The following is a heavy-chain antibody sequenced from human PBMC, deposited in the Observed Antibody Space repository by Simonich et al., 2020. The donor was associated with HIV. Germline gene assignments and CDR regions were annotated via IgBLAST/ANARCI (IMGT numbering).Heavy chain of an antibody. CDR1: GGSFSGYY. D-gene: IGHD5-12*01. CDR3: ARRTGYDLDY. Sequence: QVHLQQWGAGLLKPSETLSLTCAVYGGSFSGYYWTWIRQPPGNGLEWIGEINHSGSTDYTPSLQSRVTISVDTSKNQFSLKLSSVTAADTAVYYCARRTGYDLDYWGQGTLVTVSS. V-gene: IGHV4-34*01. CDR2: INHSGST. J-gene: IGHJ4*02.